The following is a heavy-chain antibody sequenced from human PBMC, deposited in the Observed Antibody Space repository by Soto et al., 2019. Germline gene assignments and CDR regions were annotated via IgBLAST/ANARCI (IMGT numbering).Heavy chain of an antibody. CDR2: INTDGSST. CDR3: ARSPGGYYID. V-gene: IGHV3-74*01. Sequence: EVQLVESGGGLVQPGGSLRLSCADSGFSFSSYWMHWVRQGPGKGLLWVSRINTDGSSTNYADSVKVRFTISRDNAKHTVYLQMNSLRAEDTAVYYCARSPGGYYIDWGQGTMGTVSS. D-gene: IGHD3-9*01. CDR1: GFSFSSYW. J-gene: IGHJ3*01.